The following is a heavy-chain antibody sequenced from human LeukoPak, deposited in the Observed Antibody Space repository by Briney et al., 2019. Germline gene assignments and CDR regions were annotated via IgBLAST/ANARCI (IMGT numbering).Heavy chain of an antibody. V-gene: IGHV4-34*01. Sequence: PSETLSLTCAVYGGSFSGYYWSWIRQPPGKGPEWIGEVNHSASTNYNPSLKGRVTISVDPSKNQFSLKLDSVTAADTAVYFCARKPPEGGFGLDYWGQGTLVTVSS. CDR3: ARKPPEGGFGLDY. CDR2: VNHSAST. D-gene: IGHD5-12*01. J-gene: IGHJ4*02. CDR1: GGSFSGYY.